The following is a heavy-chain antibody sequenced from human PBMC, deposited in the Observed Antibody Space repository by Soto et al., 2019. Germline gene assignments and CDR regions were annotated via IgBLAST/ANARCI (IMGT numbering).Heavy chain of an antibody. Sequence: PGEFMTISCTCSGYISIPYWIGLVRQMPGKGLEWMGIIYPGDSDTRYSPSFQGQVTISDDKSISTAYLQRSSLKASDTAMYYCTRRTCHDAFDFWGQGTMATV. J-gene: IGHJ3*01. CDR2: IYPGDSDT. CDR3: TRRTCHDAFDF. CDR1: GYISIPYW. V-gene: IGHV5-51*01.